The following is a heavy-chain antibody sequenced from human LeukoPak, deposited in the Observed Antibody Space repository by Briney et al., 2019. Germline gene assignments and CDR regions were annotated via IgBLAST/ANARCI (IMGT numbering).Heavy chain of an antibody. CDR1: GYTFTSYG. D-gene: IGHD4-11*01. V-gene: IGHV1-18*01. Sequence: ASVKVSCKASGYTFTSYGISWVRQAPGQGLEWMGWISAYNGNTNYAQKLQGRVTMTTDTSTSTAYMELRSLRSDDTAVYYCARDVTTVPKNWFDPWGQGTLVTVSS. J-gene: IGHJ5*02. CDR2: ISAYNGNT. CDR3: ARDVTTVPKNWFDP.